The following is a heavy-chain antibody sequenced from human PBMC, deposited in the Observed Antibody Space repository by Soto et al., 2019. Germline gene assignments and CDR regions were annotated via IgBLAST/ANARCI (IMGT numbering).Heavy chain of an antibody. J-gene: IGHJ6*02. D-gene: IGHD2-15*01. V-gene: IGHV5-10-1*01. CDR1: GYSFTSYW. Sequence: GESLKISCKGSGYSFTSYWISWVRQMPGKGLEWMGRIDPSDSYTNYSPSFQGHVTISADKSISTAYLQWSSLKASDTAMYYCARYCSGGSCYTTRYYGMDVWGQGTPVTVSS. CDR2: IDPSDSYT. CDR3: ARYCSGGSCYTTRYYGMDV.